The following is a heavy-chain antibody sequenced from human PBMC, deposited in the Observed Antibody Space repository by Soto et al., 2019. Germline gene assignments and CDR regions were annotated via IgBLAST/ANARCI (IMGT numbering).Heavy chain of an antibody. J-gene: IGHJ3*02. CDR3: AREPRYDILTGYYPRPYDAFDI. CDR2: ISAYNGNT. V-gene: IGHV1-18*01. D-gene: IGHD3-9*01. Sequence: ASVKVSCKASGYTFTSYGISWVRQAPGQGLEWMGWISAYNGNTNYAQKLQGRVTMTTDTSTSTAYMELRSLRSDDTAVYYCAREPRYDILTGYYPRPYDAFDIWGQGTTVTVSS. CDR1: GYTFTSYG.